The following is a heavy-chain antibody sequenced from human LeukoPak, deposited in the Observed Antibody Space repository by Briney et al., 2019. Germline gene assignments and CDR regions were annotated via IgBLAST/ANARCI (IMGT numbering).Heavy chain of an antibody. CDR1: GGTFSSYA. J-gene: IGHJ4*02. CDR2: IIPIFGIA. CDR3: ARHSYYYDSSGYYLVD. Sequence: SVKVSCKASGGTFSSYAISWVRQAPGQGLEWMGRIIPIFGIANYAQKFPGRVTITADKSTSTAYMELSSLRSEDTAVYYCARHSYYYDSSGYYLVDWGQGTLVTVSS. V-gene: IGHV1-69*04. D-gene: IGHD3-22*01.